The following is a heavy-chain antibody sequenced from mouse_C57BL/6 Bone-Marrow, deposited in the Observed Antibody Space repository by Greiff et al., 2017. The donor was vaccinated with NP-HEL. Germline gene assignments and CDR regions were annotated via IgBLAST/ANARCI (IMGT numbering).Heavy chain of an antibody. J-gene: IGHJ2*01. CDR3: TTSYDGYRYYFDY. D-gene: IGHD2-3*01. CDR2: IDPENGDT. Sequence: DVQLQESGAELVRPGASVKLSCTASGFNIKDDYMHWVKQRPEQGLEWIGWIDPENGDTEYASKFQGKATITADTSSNTAYLQLSSLTSEDTAVYYCTTSYDGYRYYFDYWGQGTTLTVSS. V-gene: IGHV14-4*01. CDR1: GFNIKDDY.